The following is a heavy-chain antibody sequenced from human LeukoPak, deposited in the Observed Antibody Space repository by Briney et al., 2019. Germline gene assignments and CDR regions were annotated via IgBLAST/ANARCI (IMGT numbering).Heavy chain of an antibody. D-gene: IGHD6-13*01. CDR3: AKSGGDSSSWYLVEYYYYYMDV. CDR2: ISGSGGST. J-gene: IGHJ6*03. Sequence: GGSLRLSCAASGFTFSSYGMSWVRQAPGKGLEWVSAISGSGGSTNYADSVTGRFTISRDNSKNTLYLQMNSLRAEDTAVYYCAKSGGDSSSWYLVEYYYYYMDVWGKGTTVTISS. V-gene: IGHV3-23*01. CDR1: GFTFSSYG.